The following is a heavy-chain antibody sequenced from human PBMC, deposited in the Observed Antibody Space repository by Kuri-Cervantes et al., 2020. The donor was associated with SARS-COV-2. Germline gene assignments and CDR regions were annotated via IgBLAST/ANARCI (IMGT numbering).Heavy chain of an antibody. CDR1: GYTFTSYA. CDR2: INAGNGNT. D-gene: IGHD2-2*01. Sequence: ASVKVSCKASGYTFTSYAMHWVRQAPGQRLEWMGWINAGNGNTKYTQKFQGRVTITRDTSASTAYMELSSLRSEDTAVYYCARTYCSSTSCSPGDYWGQGTLVTVSS. CDR3: ARTYCSSTSCSPGDY. J-gene: IGHJ4*02. V-gene: IGHV1-3*01.